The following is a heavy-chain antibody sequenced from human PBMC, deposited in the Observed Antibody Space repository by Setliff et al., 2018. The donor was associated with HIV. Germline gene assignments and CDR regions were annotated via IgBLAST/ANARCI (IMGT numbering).Heavy chain of an antibody. CDR1: GFTFSAHW. CDR3: ARGGSYSPGDY. D-gene: IGHD1-26*01. CDR2: IKSDGSST. J-gene: IGHJ4*02. V-gene: IGHV3-74*01. Sequence: PGESLKISCAASGFTFSAHWMHWVRQAPGKGLVWVSRIKSDGSSTDYADSVRGRFTISRDNAKNTLYLEMNSLRAEDTAVYYCARGGSYSPGDYWGQGTLVTVS.